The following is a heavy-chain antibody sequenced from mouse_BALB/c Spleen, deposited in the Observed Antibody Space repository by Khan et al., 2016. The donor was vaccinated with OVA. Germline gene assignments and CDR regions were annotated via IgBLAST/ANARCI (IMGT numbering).Heavy chain of an antibody. CDR2: MSSGSSTI. J-gene: IGHJ1*01. Sequence: VQLKESGGGLVQPGGSRKLSCAASGFTFSSFGMHWVRQAPKKGLEWVAYMSSGSSTIYYVDTVKGRFTISRDNPKNTLFLQMTSLRSEDTAMYYCARAGGNFHWYFDGWGAGTSVTVSS. D-gene: IGHD2-1*01. CDR1: GFTFSSFG. V-gene: IGHV5-17*02. CDR3: ARAGGNFHWYFDG.